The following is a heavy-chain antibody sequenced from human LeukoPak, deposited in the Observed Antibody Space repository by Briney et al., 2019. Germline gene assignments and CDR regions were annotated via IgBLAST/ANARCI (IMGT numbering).Heavy chain of an antibody. V-gene: IGHV3-23*01. CDR1: GFTFSSYG. CDR2: ISGSGGST. D-gene: IGHD6-6*01. CDR3: ARASINLLGWFDP. J-gene: IGHJ5*02. Sequence: GGSLRLSCAASGFTFSSYGMSWVRQAPGKGLEWVSAISGSGGSTYYADSVKGRFTISRDNSKNTLYLQMNSLRAEDTAVYYCARASINLLGWFDPWGQGTLVTVSS.